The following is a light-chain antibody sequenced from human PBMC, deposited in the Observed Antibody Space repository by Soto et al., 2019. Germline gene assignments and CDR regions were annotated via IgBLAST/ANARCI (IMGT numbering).Light chain of an antibody. CDR1: SGHSSYI. CDR3: ETWGSDTQV. J-gene: IGLJ2*01. CDR2: LGGAGIH. V-gene: IGLV4-60*03. Sequence: QPVLTQSSSASASLGSSVKLTCTLSSGHSSYIIAWHQQQPGKAPRYLMMLGGAGIHKKGSGIPDRFSVSSSGADRYLTISSLQSDDEADYYCETWGSDTQVFGGGTKLTVL.